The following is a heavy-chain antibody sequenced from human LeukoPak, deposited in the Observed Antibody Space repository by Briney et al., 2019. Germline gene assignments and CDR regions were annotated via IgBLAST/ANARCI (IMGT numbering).Heavy chain of an antibody. Sequence: PSETLSLTCSVSGGSVNSHDSYWSWIRQPPGKGLEWIGSIYYSGSTYYNPSLKSRVTISVDTSKNQFSLKLSSVTAADTAVYYCARGSMGYQLLDWYFDLWGRGTLVTVSS. CDR1: GGSVNSHDSY. D-gene: IGHD2-2*01. CDR2: IYYSGST. V-gene: IGHV4-39*01. J-gene: IGHJ2*01. CDR3: ARGSMGYQLLDWYFDL.